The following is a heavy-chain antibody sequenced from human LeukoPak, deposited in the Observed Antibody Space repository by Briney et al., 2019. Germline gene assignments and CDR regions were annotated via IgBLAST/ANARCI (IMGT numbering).Heavy chain of an antibody. V-gene: IGHV4-34*01. CDR3: ARAGDSSGYYGSYWYFDL. D-gene: IGHD3-22*01. CDR1: GGSFSGYY. Sequence: SSETLSLTCAVYGGSFSGYYWSWIRQPPGKGLEWIGEINHSGSTNYNPSLKSRVTISVDTSKNQFSLKLSSATAADTAVYYCARAGDSSGYYGSYWYFDLWGRGTLVTVSS. CDR2: INHSGST. J-gene: IGHJ2*01.